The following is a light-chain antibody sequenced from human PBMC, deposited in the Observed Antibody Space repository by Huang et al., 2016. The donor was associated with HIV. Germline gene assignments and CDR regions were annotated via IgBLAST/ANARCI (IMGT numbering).Light chain of an antibody. J-gene: IGKJ4*01. V-gene: IGKV3-11*01. CDR1: QSVSSS. Sequence: EIVLTQSPATLSLSPGERATLSCRASQSVSSSLAWYQQKPGQAPRLLIYDASNRATGIPARFRGSGSGTDFTLTISSLEPEDFAVYYCQQRSNCPLTFGGGTKVDIK. CDR2: DAS. CDR3: QQRSNCPLT.